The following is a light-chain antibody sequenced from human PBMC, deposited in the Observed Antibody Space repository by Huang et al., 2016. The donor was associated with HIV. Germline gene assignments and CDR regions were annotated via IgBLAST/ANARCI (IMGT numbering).Light chain of an antibody. J-gene: IGKJ5*01. CDR3: QQLNSSSIT. CDR2: AAS. V-gene: IGKV1-9*01. CDR1: QGISSY. Sequence: IQLTQSPSSLSASVGDRVTITCRASQGISSYLAWYQQKPGKAPKLLIYAASTLQTGVPARFSGSGSGTDFTLTISSLQPEDFATYYCQQLNSSSITFGQGTRLEIK.